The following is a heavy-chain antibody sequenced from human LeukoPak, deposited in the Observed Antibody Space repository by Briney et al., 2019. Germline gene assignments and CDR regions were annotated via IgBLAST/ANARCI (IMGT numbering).Heavy chain of an antibody. V-gene: IGHV3-30*02. J-gene: IGHJ4*02. CDR2: MLSDESNK. CDR3: AKDSGYSYGHGLDY. CDR1: GFTFSTYN. Sequence: GGSLRLSCAASGFTFSTYNMHWVRQAPGKGPEWVALMLSDESNKYHADSVKGRFTISRDNSKNALFLQMNSLRDEDTAVYYCAKDSGYSYGHGLDYWGQGTLVTVSS. D-gene: IGHD5-18*01.